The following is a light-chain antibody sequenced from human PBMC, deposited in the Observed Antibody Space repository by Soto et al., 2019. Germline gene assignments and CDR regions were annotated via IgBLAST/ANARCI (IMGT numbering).Light chain of an antibody. CDR1: QSVGTT. CDR3: QQRSTWLT. CDR2: DAS. V-gene: IGKV3-11*01. Sequence: EIVLTQSPATLSLSPGERATLSCRASQSVGTTLAWYQQKPGQAPRLIIYDASNRPGGIPGRFSGSGSGTDFTLTISNLEPEDFAVYHCQQRSTWLTFGGGTKVDIK. J-gene: IGKJ4*01.